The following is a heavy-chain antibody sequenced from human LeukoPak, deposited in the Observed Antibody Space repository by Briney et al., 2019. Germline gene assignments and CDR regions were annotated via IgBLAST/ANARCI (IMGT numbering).Heavy chain of an antibody. CDR3: ARYGGNSYFDY. D-gene: IGHD4-23*01. CDR1: GGSISSSGYS. J-gene: IGHJ4*02. V-gene: IGHV4-30-2*01. Sequence: SETLSLTCAVSGGSISSSGYSGVWIRQPPGKGLEWIGYIYPSGDTYYNPSLKSRVTLSVDRSKNQFSLKLSSVTAADTAVYYCARYGGNSYFDYWGQGTLVTVSS. CDR2: IYPSGDT.